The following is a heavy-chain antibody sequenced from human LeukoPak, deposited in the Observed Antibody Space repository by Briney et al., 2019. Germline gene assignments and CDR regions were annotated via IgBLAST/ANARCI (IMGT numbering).Heavy chain of an antibody. Sequence: PSETLSLTSTVSSGSISSSSYCWGWVRQPPGKGLEWIGTIFHRGSTPKNPSLKTRVTISRDTSKNQLSLKLNSVTAADTAVYYCAGSTSPNYYYMDVWDKGATVTVSS. D-gene: IGHD2-2*01. CDR2: IFHRGST. V-gene: IGHV4-39*01. CDR3: AGSTSPNYYYMDV. J-gene: IGHJ6*03. CDR1: SGSISSSSYC.